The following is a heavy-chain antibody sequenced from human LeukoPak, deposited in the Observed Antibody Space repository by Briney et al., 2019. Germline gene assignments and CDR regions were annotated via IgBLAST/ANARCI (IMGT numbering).Heavy chain of an antibody. J-gene: IGHJ5*02. Sequence: ASVKVSCKVSGYTLTELSMHWVRQAPGKGLEWMGGSDPEDGETIYAQKFQGRVTMTEDPSTDTAYMELSSLRSEDTAVYYCATDPWILELDPWGQGTLVTVSS. V-gene: IGHV1-24*01. CDR2: SDPEDGET. D-gene: IGHD3-3*01. CDR3: ATDPWILELDP. CDR1: GYTLTELS.